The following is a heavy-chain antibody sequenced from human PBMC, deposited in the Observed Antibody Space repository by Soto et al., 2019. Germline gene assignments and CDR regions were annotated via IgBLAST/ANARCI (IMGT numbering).Heavy chain of an antibody. D-gene: IGHD3-3*01. CDR1: GGAISGYY. V-gene: IGHV4-4*07. J-gene: IGHJ5*02. CDR2: IYSSGGT. Sequence: PSETLSLTCTVSGGAISGYYWTCIRQPAGKGLEWIGRIYSSGGTKYNPSLKSRVDMSLDMSKNQFSLRLNSVTAADTAVYYCARGQRFSDSFDPWGQGTLVTVSS. CDR3: ARGQRFSDSFDP.